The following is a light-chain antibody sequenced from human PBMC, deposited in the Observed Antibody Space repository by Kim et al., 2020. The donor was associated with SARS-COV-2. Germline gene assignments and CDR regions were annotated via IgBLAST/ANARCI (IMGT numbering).Light chain of an antibody. J-gene: IGLJ2*01. CDR3: QAWDSCVI. Sequence: SYEVTQSPSVSVSPGQTASITCSGDELGDKYACWYQQKPGQPPVLVIYQDSRRPSGIPERFSGSNSGNTATLTISGTQAMDEADYYCQAWDSCVIFG. CDR2: QDS. CDR1: ELGDKY. V-gene: IGLV3-1*01.